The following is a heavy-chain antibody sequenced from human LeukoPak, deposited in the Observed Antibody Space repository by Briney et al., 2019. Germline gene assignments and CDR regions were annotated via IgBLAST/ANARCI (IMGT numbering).Heavy chain of an antibody. J-gene: IGHJ6*04. CDR1: GFTFSSYE. Sequence: GGSLRLSCAASGFTFSSYEMNWVRQAPGKGLEWVSYISSSGSTIYYADSVKGRFTISRDNAKNSLYLQMNSLRAEDTAVYYCAELSITMIGGVWGKGTTVTVSS. CDR2: ISSSGSTI. D-gene: IGHD3-10*02. CDR3: AELSITMIGGV. V-gene: IGHV3-48*03.